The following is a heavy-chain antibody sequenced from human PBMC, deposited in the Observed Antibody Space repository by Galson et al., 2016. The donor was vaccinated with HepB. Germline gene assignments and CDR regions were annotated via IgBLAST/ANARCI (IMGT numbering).Heavy chain of an antibody. CDR2: ISYDGGDK. CDR3: AKLDCGRDCPRDD. V-gene: IGHV3-30*19. Sequence: SLRLSCAASGFTFSRYGMHWVRQAPDKGLEWVAVISYDGGDKHYADPVKGRFTVSRDNSKNTLFLQMNSLRVEDTAVYYCAKLDCGRDCPRDDWGQGTQVTVS. J-gene: IGHJ4*02. CDR1: GFTFSRYG. D-gene: IGHD2-21*02.